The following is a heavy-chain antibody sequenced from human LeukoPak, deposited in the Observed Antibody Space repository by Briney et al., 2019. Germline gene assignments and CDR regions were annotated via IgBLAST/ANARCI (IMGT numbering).Heavy chain of an antibody. D-gene: IGHD6-19*01. CDR3: AKEERLVRSPLDY. CDR1: GFTFSSYS. J-gene: IGHJ4*02. V-gene: IGHV3-21*01. Sequence: PGGSLRLSCAASGFTFSSYSMNWVRQAPGKGLEWVSSISSSSSYIYYADSVKGRFTISRDNAKNSLYLQMNSLRAEDTAVYYCAKEERLVRSPLDYWGQGTLVTVSS. CDR2: ISSSSSYI.